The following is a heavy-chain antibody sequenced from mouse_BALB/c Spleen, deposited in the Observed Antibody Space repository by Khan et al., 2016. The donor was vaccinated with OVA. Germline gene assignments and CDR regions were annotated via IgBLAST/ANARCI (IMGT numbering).Heavy chain of an antibody. CDR3: ARRNCTYDRYFDY. D-gene: IGHD2-14*01. CDR2: INTYTGEA. J-gene: IGHJ2*01. CDR1: GYTFTNYG. Sequence: QIQLVQSGPELKKPGETVKISCKPSGYTFTNYGMNWVKQAPGKGLKWMGWINTYTGEATYADDFKGRFVFSLETSASSAPLQFNNLKNEDMATYVCARRNCTYDRYFDYWGQGTTLTVSS. V-gene: IGHV9-1*02.